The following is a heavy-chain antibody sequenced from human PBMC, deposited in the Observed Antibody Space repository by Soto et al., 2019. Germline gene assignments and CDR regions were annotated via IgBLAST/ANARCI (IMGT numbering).Heavy chain of an antibody. J-gene: IGHJ6*02. Sequence: PGGSLRLSCAASGFTLSTYDMHWVRQGTGKGLEWVSAIATAGDTYYPGSVKGRFTISRENAKNSLHLQMNNLRAEDTAVYYCARYSTNFYAMDVWGQGTTVTVSS. CDR3: ARYSTNFYAMDV. D-gene: IGHD2-2*01. V-gene: IGHV3-13*01. CDR1: GFTLSTYD. CDR2: IATAGDT.